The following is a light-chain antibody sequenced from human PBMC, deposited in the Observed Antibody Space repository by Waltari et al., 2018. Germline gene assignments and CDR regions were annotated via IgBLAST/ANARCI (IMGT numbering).Light chain of an antibody. J-gene: IGKJ2*01. CDR2: DAS. CDR1: QSVSSY. V-gene: IGKV3-11*01. CDR3: QQHSNWPPYT. Sequence: EIVLTQSPATLSLSPGERATLSCRASQSVSSYLAWYQQKPGQAPRLLIYDASNRATGIPARFSGSGSGTDFTLTISSLEPEDFAVYYCQQHSNWPPYTFGQGTKLVIK.